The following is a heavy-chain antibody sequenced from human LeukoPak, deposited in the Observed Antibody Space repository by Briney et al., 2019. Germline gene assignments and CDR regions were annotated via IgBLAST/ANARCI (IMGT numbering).Heavy chain of an antibody. V-gene: IGHV3-30-3*01. CDR3: ARARYSSSTYYFDY. Sequence: GGSLRLSCAASGFTFSSYAMHWVRQAPGKGPEWVAVISYDGSNKYYADSVKGRFTISRDNSKNTLYLQMNSLRAEDTAVYYCARARYSSSTYYFDYWGQGTLVTVSS. CDR2: ISYDGSNK. CDR1: GFTFSSYA. D-gene: IGHD6-6*01. J-gene: IGHJ4*02.